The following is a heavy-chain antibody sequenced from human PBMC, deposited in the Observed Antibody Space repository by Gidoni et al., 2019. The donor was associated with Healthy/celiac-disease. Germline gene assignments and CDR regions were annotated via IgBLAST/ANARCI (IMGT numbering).Heavy chain of an antibody. CDR1: GFTFSSYA. CDR3: ARSYCSSTSCYEGAFDI. J-gene: IGHJ3*02. Sequence: QVQLVESGGGVVQPGRSLRLSCAASGFTFSSYAMHWVRQAPGKGLEWVAVISYDGSNKYYADSVKGRFTISRDNSKNTLYLQMNSLRAEDTAVYYCARSYCSSTSCYEGAFDIWGQGTMVTVSS. CDR2: ISYDGSNK. V-gene: IGHV3-30-3*01. D-gene: IGHD2-2*01.